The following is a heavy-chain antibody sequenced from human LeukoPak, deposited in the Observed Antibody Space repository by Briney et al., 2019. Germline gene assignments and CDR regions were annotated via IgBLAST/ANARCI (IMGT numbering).Heavy chain of an antibody. CDR1: GFSLSNARMG. V-gene: IGHV2-26*01. D-gene: IGHD4-17*01. J-gene: IGHJ5*02. CDR2: IFSNDEK. CDR3: ARIYTDYGDYVSDT. Sequence: SGPVLVKPTETLTLTCTVSGFSLSNARMGVSWIRQPPGKALEWLAHIFSNDEKSYSTSLKSRLTISKDTSKSQVVLTMTNMNPVDTATYYCARIYTDYGDYVSDTWGQGTLVTVSS.